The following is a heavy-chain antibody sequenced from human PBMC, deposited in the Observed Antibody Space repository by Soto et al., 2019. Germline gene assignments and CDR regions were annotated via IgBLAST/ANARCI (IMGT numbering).Heavy chain of an antibody. Sequence: GASVKVSCKASGFTFTSSAMQWVRQARGQRLEWIGWIVVGSGNTNYARKFQERVTITRDMSTSTAYMELSSLRSEDTAVYYCAAAGSSWALYYYGMDVWGQGTTVTVSS. D-gene: IGHD6-13*01. V-gene: IGHV1-58*02. J-gene: IGHJ6*02. CDR2: IVVGSGNT. CDR1: GFTFTSSA. CDR3: AAAGSSWALYYYGMDV.